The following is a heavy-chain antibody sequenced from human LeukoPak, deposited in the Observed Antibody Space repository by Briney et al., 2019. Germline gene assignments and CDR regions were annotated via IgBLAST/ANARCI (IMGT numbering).Heavy chain of an antibody. CDR3: ARAVGPVYYDFWSGYYWVGNYYYYGMDV. CDR1: GYTFTNYN. J-gene: IGHJ6*02. CDR2: MNPNSGNT. V-gene: IGHV1-8*01. Sequence: ASVKVSCKASGYTFTNYNINWVRQATGQGLEWMGWMNPNSGNTGYAQKFQGRVTMTRNTSISTAYMELSSLRSEDTAVYYCARAVGPVYYDFWSGYYWVGNYYYYGMDVWGQGTTVTVSS. D-gene: IGHD3-3*01.